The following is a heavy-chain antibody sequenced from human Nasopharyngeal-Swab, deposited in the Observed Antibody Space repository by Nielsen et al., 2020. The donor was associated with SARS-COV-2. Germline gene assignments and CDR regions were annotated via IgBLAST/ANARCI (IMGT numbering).Heavy chain of an antibody. CDR2: ISTGAVST. J-gene: IGHJ4*02. Sequence: GGSLRLSCAASGFTFSRFGMGWVRQAPGKGLEWVSAISTGAVSTFYAASVKGRFTISRDDSRTTLYLQMNSLRAEDTAVYYCARHQGSSGWFFFDFWGQGTLVTVSS. CDR1: GFTFSRFG. D-gene: IGHD6-19*01. CDR3: ARHQGSSGWFFFDF. V-gene: IGHV3-23*01.